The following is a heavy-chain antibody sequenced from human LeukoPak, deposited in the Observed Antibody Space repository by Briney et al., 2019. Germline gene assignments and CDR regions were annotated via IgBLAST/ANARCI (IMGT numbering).Heavy chain of an antibody. CDR2: FDPEDGET. Sequence: ASVKVSCKVSGYTLTELSMHWVRQAPGKGLEWMGGFDPEDGETIYAQKFQGRVTMTEDTSTDTAYMELGSLRSEDTAVYYCATVGSAYCGGDCYCWGQGTLVTVSS. D-gene: IGHD2-21*02. CDR3: ATVGSAYCGGDCYC. J-gene: IGHJ4*02. V-gene: IGHV1-24*01. CDR1: GYTLTELS.